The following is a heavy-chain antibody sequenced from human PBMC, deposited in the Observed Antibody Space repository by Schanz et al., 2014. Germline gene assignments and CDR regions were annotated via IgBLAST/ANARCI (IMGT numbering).Heavy chain of an antibody. V-gene: IGHV4-4*07. CDR2: IFTGGSF. CDR1: GDSMKSHY. J-gene: IGHJ4*02. Sequence: QVQLRESGPRLVKPSETLSLNCTVSGDSMKSHYWTWIRQPAGQGLEWVGRIFTGGSFDYNRSFKSRITMSIDPSKKYLSLNLNSVTAADTAFYFCARVSRGGVFDFWGPGILVTVSS. D-gene: IGHD3-3*01. CDR3: ARVSRGGVFDF.